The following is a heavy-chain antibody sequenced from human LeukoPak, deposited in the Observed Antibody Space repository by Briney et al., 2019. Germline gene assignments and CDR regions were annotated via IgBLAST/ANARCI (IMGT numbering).Heavy chain of an antibody. CDR2: IYYSGST. V-gene: IGHV4-59*01. Sequence: SETLSLICTVSGGSISSYYWSWIRQPPGKGLEWIGYIYYSGSTNYNPSLKSRVTISVDTSKNQFSLKLSSVTAADTAVYYCATSRTATMPYYFDYWGQGTLVTVSS. J-gene: IGHJ4*02. CDR3: ATSRTATMPYYFDY. CDR1: GGSISSYY. D-gene: IGHD2-2*01.